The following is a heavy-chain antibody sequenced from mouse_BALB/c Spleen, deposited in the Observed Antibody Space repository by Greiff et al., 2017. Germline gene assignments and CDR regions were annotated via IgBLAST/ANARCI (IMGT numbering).Heavy chain of an antibody. V-gene: IGHV1S127*01. CDR3: TRCNYYGSSYDTNFDY. D-gene: IGHD1-1*01. CDR1: GYTFTSYW. Sequence: QVQLQQSGAELVKPGASVKMSCKASGYTFTSYWMHWVKQRPGQGLEWIGVIDPSDSYTSYNQKFKGKATLTVDTSSSTAYMQLSSLTSEDSAVYYCTRCNYYGSSYDTNFDYWGQGTTLTVSS. CDR2: IDPSDSYT. J-gene: IGHJ2*01.